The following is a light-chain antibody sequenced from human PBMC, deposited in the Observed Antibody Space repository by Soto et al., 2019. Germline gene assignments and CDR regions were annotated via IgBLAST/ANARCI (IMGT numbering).Light chain of an antibody. CDR2: GAS. CDR3: PPCGSSPKT. Sequence: EIVLTQSPDTLSLSQGERATLSCRASQTVSSSFLAWYQQKPGQAPRLLIYGASTRATGIPDRFSGSGPGKDFTLQISRLETEDFAVYSCPPCGSSPKTLGQGTKVEIK. CDR1: QTVSSSF. V-gene: IGKV3-20*01. J-gene: IGKJ1*01.